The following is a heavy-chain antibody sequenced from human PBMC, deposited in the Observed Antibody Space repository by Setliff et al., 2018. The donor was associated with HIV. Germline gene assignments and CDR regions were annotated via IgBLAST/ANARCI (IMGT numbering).Heavy chain of an antibody. CDR3: ARHEGGAVAGTWYYFDY. Sequence: PSETLSLTCTVSGSSISSNYYWAWIRQAPGKGLEWIGCIDASANTYYIPSLKSRATISIDTSKNQLSLKLRSVTAADTALYYCARHEGGAVAGTWYYFDYWGHGTLVTVSS. CDR2: IDASANT. J-gene: IGHJ4*01. D-gene: IGHD6-19*01. CDR1: GSSISSNYY. V-gene: IGHV4-38-2*02.